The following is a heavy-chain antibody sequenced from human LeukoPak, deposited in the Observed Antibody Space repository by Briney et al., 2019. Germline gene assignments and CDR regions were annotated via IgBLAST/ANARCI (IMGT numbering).Heavy chain of an antibody. CDR2: IYYSGST. CDR1: GGSIISGGSY. J-gene: IGHJ2*01. V-gene: IGHV4-39*07. D-gene: IGHD2-2*01. CDR3: SRRDCSQSSCFYWYFDL. Sequence: SETLSLTCTVSGGSIISGGSYWGWLRQPPGKGLEWIGSIYYSGSTWYNPALKSRATISVDTPKNQFSLRLTSVTAADTAVYYCSRRDCSQSSCFYWYFDLWGRGTLLTVSS.